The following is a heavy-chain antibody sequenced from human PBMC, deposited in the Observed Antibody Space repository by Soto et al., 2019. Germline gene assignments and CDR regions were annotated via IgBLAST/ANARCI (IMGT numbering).Heavy chain of an antibody. CDR3: AREGAAPYYYYGMDV. CDR2: IYYRGST. CDR1: GGSISSGGYF. Sequence: QVQLQESGPGLVKPSQTLSLTCTVSGGSISSGGYFWSWIRQHPGKGLEWIGFIYYRGSTYYNPSLKSRFTISVDTSKNQFSLKLSSVTAADTAVYYCAREGAAPYYYYGMDVWGQGTTVTASS. V-gene: IGHV4-31*03. J-gene: IGHJ6*02. D-gene: IGHD6-6*01.